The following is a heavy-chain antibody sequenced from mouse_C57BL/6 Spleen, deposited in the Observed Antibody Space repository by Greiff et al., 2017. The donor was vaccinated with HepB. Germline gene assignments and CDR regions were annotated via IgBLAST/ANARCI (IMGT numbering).Heavy chain of an antibody. D-gene: IGHD2-4*01. CDR3: ARTYDYDWFAY. CDR1: GFNIQNTY. V-gene: IGHV14-3*01. Sequence: VHVKQSVAELVRPGASVKLSCTASGFNIQNTYMHWVKQRPEQGLEWIGRIDPANGNTKYAPKFQGKATITADTSSNTAYLQLSSLTSEDTAIYYCARTYDYDWFAYWGQGTLVTVSA. J-gene: IGHJ3*01. CDR2: IDPANGNT.